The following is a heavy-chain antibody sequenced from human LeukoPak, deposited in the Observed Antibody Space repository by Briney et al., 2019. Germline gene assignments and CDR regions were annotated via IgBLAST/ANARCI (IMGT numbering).Heavy chain of an antibody. CDR1: GFTFSSYS. V-gene: IGHV3-21*04. D-gene: IGHD3-10*01. Sequence: GGSLRLSCAASGFTFSSYSMNWVRQAPGKGLEWVSSISSSSSYIYYADSVKGRFTISRDNAKNSLYLQMNSLRAEDTALYYCAKDIGYGSGSYSGGYFDYWGQGTLVTVSS. J-gene: IGHJ4*02. CDR2: ISSSSSYI. CDR3: AKDIGYGSGSYSGGYFDY.